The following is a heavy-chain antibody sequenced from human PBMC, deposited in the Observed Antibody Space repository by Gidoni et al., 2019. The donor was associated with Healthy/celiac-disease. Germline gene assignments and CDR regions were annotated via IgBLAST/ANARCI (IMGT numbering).Heavy chain of an antibody. J-gene: IGHJ5*02. CDR1: GFTFSNAW. V-gene: IGHV3-15*01. CDR3: TTEGVVAAAGLSNWFDP. CDR2: IKSKTDGGTT. Sequence: EVQLVESGGGLVKPGGSLRLSCAASGFTFSNAWMSWVRQAPGKGLEWVGRIKSKTDGGTTDYAAPVKGRFTISRDDSKNTLYLQMNSLKTEDTAVYYCTTEGVVAAAGLSNWFDPWGQGTLVTVSS. D-gene: IGHD6-13*01.